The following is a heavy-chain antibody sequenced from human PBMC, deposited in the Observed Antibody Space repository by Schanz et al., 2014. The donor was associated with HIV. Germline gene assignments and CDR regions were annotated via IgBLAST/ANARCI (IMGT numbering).Heavy chain of an antibody. V-gene: IGHV4-34*01. CDR2: INHRGIT. CDR3: ARGPWAGSGSYPLDY. D-gene: IGHD3-10*01. J-gene: IGHJ4*02. CDR1: GGSFSAYY. Sequence: QVQLHQWGAGLLKPSETLSLTCAVYGGSFSAYYWSWIRQPPGKGLEWIGEINHRGITNYNPSLESRATISMDPPKNQFSLKLNSATAADTATYYCARGPWAGSGSYPLDYWGQGTLVTVSS.